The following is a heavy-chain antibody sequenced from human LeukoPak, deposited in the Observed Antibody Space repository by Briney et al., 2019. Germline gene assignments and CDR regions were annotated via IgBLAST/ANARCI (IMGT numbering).Heavy chain of an antibody. CDR1: GYSFTGYY. Sequence: ASVKVSCKASGYSFTGYYIHWVRQAPGQGLEWMGWINPNSGGTNCAQKFQERVTITRDVSTSTAYMELSSLRSEDTAVYYCAAAPSAQQWGQGTLVTVSS. CDR2: INPNSGGT. CDR3: AAAPSAQQ. J-gene: IGHJ1*01. D-gene: IGHD6-13*01. V-gene: IGHV1-2*02.